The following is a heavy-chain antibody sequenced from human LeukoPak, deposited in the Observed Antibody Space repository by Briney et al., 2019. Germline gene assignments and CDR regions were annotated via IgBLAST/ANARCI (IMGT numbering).Heavy chain of an antibody. Sequence: PGGSLRLSCVASGFTFSGYWMSWVRQAPGKGLEWVANMKQDGSEEYYVDSVKGRFTISRDNAKNSVYLQMNSLRAEDTAVYHCARDYSSSSGKHAFDIWGQGTSVTVSS. V-gene: IGHV3-7*01. CDR1: GFTFSGYW. D-gene: IGHD6-13*01. CDR3: ARDYSSSSGKHAFDI. J-gene: IGHJ3*02. CDR2: MKQDGSEE.